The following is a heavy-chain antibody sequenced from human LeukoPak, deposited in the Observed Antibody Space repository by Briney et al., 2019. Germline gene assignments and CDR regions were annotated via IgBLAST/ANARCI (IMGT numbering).Heavy chain of an antibody. CDR1: GFIFSSHT. CDR3: ARVDSSGYSLIDY. D-gene: IGHD3-22*01. J-gene: IGHJ4*02. Sequence: GGSLRLSCAASGFIFSSHTMHWVRQAPGRGLEYVSAISPNGGSTYYAKSVKGRFTISRDNSKNTLYLQMGRLRAEDMAVYYCARVDSSGYSLIDYWGQGTLVTVSS. CDR2: ISPNGGST. V-gene: IGHV3-64*01.